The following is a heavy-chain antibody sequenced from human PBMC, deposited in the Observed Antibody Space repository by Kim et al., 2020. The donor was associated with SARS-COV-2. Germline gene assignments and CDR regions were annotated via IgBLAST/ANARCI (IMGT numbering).Heavy chain of an antibody. V-gene: IGHV3-53*01. CDR1: GLIVSSNH. CDR3: ARDTYFPPILTD. Sequence: GGSLRLSCAASGLIVSSNHMSWVRQAPGKGLEWVSVIYSGGSTFYADSVKGRFTISRDNSKNTLYLQMNSLRAEDTAVYYCARDTYFPPILTDWGQGTLVTVSS. J-gene: IGHJ4*02. CDR2: IYSGGST. D-gene: IGHD2-21*01.